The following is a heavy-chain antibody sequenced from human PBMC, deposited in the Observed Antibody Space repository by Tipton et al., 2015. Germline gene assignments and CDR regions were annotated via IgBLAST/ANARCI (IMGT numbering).Heavy chain of an antibody. CDR3: ARVFLTAYYAMDV. CDR2: ISRSGSVI. CDR1: GFSFSDYY. D-gene: IGHD3-9*01. Sequence: SLRLSCEASGFSFSDYYMSWIRQAPGKGLEWISYISRSGSVIYYADSVKGRFTISRDNAKNSLSLRMDSLRAEDTAVFYRARVFLTAYYAMDVWGQGTTVTVSS. J-gene: IGHJ6*02. V-gene: IGHV3-11*01.